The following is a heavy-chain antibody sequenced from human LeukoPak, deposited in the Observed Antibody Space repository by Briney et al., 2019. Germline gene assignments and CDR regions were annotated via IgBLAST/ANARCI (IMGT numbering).Heavy chain of an antibody. V-gene: IGHV3-30-3*01. CDR1: GFTFSSYA. J-gene: IGHJ4*02. Sequence: GGSLRLSCAASGFTFSSYAMHWVRQAPGKGLEWVAVISYDGSNKYYADSVKGRFTISRDNSKNTLYLQMNSLRAEDTAVYYCARDYGDYYFDYWGQGTLVTVSS. CDR3: ARDYGDYYFDY. D-gene: IGHD4-17*01. CDR2: ISYDGSNK.